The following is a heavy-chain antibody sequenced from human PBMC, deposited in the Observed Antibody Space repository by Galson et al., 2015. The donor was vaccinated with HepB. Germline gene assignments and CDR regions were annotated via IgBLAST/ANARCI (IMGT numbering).Heavy chain of an antibody. J-gene: IGHJ6*02. Sequence: SLRLSCAASGLTFSSYVMHWVRQAPGKGLEWVALISYDGSKRSYADSVKGRFTISRDSSKNTLYLQMNSLRGEDTAVYYCAREKGRGTAAKKYSYGMDVWGQGTTVTVSS. CDR3: AREKGRGTAAKKYSYGMDV. D-gene: IGHD6-13*01. CDR2: ISYDGSKR. CDR1: GLTFSSYV. V-gene: IGHV3-30-3*01.